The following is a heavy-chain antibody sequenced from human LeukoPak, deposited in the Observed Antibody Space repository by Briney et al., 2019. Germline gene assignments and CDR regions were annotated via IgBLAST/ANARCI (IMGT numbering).Heavy chain of an antibody. D-gene: IGHD6-13*01. CDR3: ARGTIAAAGYYYFDY. V-gene: IGHV3-7*04. Sequence: PGGSLRLSCAASGFTFSSSWMTWVRQAPGKGLEWVAHINEDGSDKYYVDSVTGRFSISRDNTKSSLYLQMNSLRAEDTAVYYCARGTIAAAGYYYFDYWGQGTQVTVSS. CDR1: GFTFSSSW. CDR2: INEDGSDK. J-gene: IGHJ4*02.